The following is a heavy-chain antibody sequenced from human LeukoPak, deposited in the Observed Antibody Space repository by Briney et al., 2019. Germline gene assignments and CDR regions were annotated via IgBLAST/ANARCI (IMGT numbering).Heavy chain of an antibody. D-gene: IGHD5-24*01. Sequence: ASVKVSCKASGYTFTSYDINWVRQATGQGLEWMGWMNPNSGNTGYAQKFQGRVTMTRNTSISTAYMELSSLRSEDTAVYYCARITTSRDGYNSNWFDPWGQGTLVTVSS. V-gene: IGHV1-8*01. CDR2: MNPNSGNT. CDR3: ARITTSRDGYNSNWFDP. J-gene: IGHJ5*02. CDR1: GYTFTSYD.